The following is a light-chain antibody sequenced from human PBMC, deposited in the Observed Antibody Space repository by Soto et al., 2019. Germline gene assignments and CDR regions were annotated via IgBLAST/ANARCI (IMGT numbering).Light chain of an antibody. CDR3: SSYTSSTTYT. CDR2: DVS. Sequence: QSALTQPASVSGSPVQWITISCTGTSSDVGGYNYVSWYQQHPGKAPKLVIYDVSNRPSGGSNRVSGCKSGDTASMTISGLQAEVQADYYCSSYTSSTTYTFATGTKVTVL. CDR1: SSDVGGYNY. V-gene: IGLV2-14*03. J-gene: IGLJ1*01.